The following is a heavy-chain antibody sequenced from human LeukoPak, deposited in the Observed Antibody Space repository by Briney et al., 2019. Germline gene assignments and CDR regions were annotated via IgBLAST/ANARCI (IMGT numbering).Heavy chain of an antibody. Sequence: PGWSLRLSCAASGFTFSSYWMHWVRQAPGKGLLWVSRINSDGRSTSHADSVKGRFTISRDNAKNTLYLQMNSLRAEDTAVYYCARGTGYSVVDYWGQGTLVTVSS. D-gene: IGHD5-18*01. J-gene: IGHJ4*02. CDR2: INSDGRST. CDR3: ARGTGYSVVDY. V-gene: IGHV3-74*01. CDR1: GFTFSSYW.